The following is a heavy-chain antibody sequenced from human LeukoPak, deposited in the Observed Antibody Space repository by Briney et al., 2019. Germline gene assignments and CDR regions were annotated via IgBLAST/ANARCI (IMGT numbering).Heavy chain of an antibody. CDR1: GFTFSNYW. CDR3: ARYIVGPYYFDY. Sequence: PGGSLRLSCAASGFTFSNYWMHWVRQAPGKGLVWVSRINTDGSSTNYADSVKGRFTISRDNAKNTVYLQMNSLRAEDTAVYYCARYIVGPYYFDYWGQGTLVTVSS. V-gene: IGHV3-74*01. D-gene: IGHD1-26*01. CDR2: INTDGSST. J-gene: IGHJ4*02.